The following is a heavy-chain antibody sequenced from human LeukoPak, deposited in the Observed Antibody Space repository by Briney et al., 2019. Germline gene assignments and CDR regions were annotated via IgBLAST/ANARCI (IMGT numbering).Heavy chain of an antibody. CDR3: VRQQTSHGNFDY. V-gene: IGHV3-13*01. CDR2: IGTAGDT. J-gene: IGHJ4*02. CDR1: GFTFSNHA. D-gene: IGHD1-26*01. Sequence: GESLRLSCATSGFTFSNHAMHWVRQATGKGLEWVSAIGTAGDTFYPGSVKGRFTISRENAKNSLSLQMNSLRAEDTAVYYCVRQQTSHGNFDYWGQGTLVTVSS.